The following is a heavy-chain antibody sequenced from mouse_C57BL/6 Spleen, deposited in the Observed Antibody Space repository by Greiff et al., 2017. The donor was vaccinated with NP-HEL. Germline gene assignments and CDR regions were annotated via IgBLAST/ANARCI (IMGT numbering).Heavy chain of an antibody. J-gene: IGHJ2*01. Sequence: QVQLQQSDAELVKPGASVKISCKVSGYTFTDYTIHWMKQRPEQGLEWIGYIYPRDGSTNYNEKFKGKATLTADKSSSTAYMQLNSLTSDDSAVXFCARRGFAVGYFDYWGKGTTLTVSS. CDR3: ARRGFAVGYFDY. CDR1: GYTFTDYT. CDR2: IYPRDGST. V-gene: IGHV1-78*01.